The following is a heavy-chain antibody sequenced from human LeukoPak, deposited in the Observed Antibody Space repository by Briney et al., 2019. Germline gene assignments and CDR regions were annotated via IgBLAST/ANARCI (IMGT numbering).Heavy chain of an antibody. CDR3: ARFLDYYDSSGYYPHAFDI. V-gene: IGHV4-4*07. CDR2: VHTSGNT. Sequence: SETLSLTCTVSGVSISSYYWSWIRQPAGKGLEWIGRVHTSGNTYYNPSLKSRVTMSVDTSKNQFSLKLNSVTAADTAVYYCARFLDYYDSSGYYPHAFDIWGQGTMVTVSS. J-gene: IGHJ3*02. CDR1: GVSISSYY. D-gene: IGHD3-22*01.